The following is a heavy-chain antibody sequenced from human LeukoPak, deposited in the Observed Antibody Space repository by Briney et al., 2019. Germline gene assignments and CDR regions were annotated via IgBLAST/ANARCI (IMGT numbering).Heavy chain of an antibody. D-gene: IGHD6-13*01. V-gene: IGHV3-23*01. CDR1: GFTFSSYA. Sequence: GGSLRLSCAASGFTFSSYAMSWVRQAPGKGLEWVSAISGSGGSTYYADSVKGRFTISRDNSKNTLYTQMNSLRAEDTAVYYCAKDPRQLAYPGDYYYYMDVWGKGTMVTVSS. CDR3: AKDPRQLAYPGDYYYYMDV. J-gene: IGHJ6*03. CDR2: ISGSGGST.